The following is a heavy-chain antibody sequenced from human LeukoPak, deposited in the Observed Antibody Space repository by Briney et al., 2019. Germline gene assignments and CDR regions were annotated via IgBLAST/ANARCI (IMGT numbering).Heavy chain of an antibody. CDR1: GDSITRNY. V-gene: IGHV4-4*07. CDR3: ARGSFDSSGYYVSDY. Sequence: SETLSLTCTVSGDSITRNYWSWIRQPAGKGLEWIGRIYNSGNTNYSPSLESRVTMSTDTSKNQFSLKLTSVTAADTAVYYCARGSFDSSGYYVSDYWGQGTLVTVSS. J-gene: IGHJ4*02. D-gene: IGHD3-22*01. CDR2: IYNSGNT.